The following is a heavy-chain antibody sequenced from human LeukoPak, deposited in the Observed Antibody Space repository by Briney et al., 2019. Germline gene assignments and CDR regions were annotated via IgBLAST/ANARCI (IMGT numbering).Heavy chain of an antibody. CDR1: GGSISSYY. V-gene: IGHV4-59*08. CDR2: ISDIGSI. D-gene: IGHD2-8*02. Sequence: KRPETLSLTCTVSGGSISSYYWSWIRQPPGKGLEWIAYISDIGSINYNPSFKSRVTISLDTSKNQFSLKLSSVTAADTAVYYCAGHHPRNTVVFWGQGTLVTVSS. CDR3: AGHHPRNTVVF. J-gene: IGHJ4*02.